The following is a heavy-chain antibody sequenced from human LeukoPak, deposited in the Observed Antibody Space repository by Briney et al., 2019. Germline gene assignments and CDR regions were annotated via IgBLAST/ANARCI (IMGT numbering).Heavy chain of an antibody. J-gene: IGHJ4*02. V-gene: IGHV4-34*01. CDR1: GGSFSDYY. Sequence: SETLSLTCGVYGGSFSDYYWSWIRQPPGKGLEWIGEINHSGSTNYNPSLKSRVTISVDTSKNQFSLKLSSVTAADTAVYYCARIYYGSGSYYKRGLDYWGQGTLVTVSS. D-gene: IGHD3-10*01. CDR3: ARIYYGSGSYYKRGLDY. CDR2: INHSGST.